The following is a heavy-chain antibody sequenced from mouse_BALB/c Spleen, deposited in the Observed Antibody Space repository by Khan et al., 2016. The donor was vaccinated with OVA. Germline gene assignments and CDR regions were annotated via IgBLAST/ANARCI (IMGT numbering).Heavy chain of an antibody. Sequence: QVQLQQSGAELAKPGASVKMSCKASGYTFTTYWMHWVKQRPGQGLEWIGYINPTSGYTKYNQKFKDKATLTADKSSSTAYMQLSSLTSDDSAVYYCGGSRIDYWGQGTTLTVSS. CDR3: GGSRIDY. CDR2: INPTSGYT. J-gene: IGHJ2*01. D-gene: IGHD1-1*01. V-gene: IGHV1-7*01. CDR1: GYTFTTYW.